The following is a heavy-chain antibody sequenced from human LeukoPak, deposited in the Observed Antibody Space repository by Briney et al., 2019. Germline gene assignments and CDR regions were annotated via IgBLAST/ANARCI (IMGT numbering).Heavy chain of an antibody. V-gene: IGHV3-11*01. CDR2: ISSSGSTI. CDR1: GFTFSDSY. CDR3: ARGKYSFDY. J-gene: IGHJ4*02. Sequence: PGGSLRLSYAASGFTFSDSYMSWIRQAPGKGLEYISYISSSGSTIYYADSVKGRFTLSRGNAKNSLSLEMNSLRAEDTAVYYCARGKYSFDYWGQGTLVTVSS.